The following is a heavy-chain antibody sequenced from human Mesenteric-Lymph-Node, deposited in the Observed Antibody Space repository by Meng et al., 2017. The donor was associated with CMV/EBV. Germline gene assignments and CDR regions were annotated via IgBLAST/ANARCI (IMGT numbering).Heavy chain of an antibody. J-gene: IGHJ3*02. D-gene: IGHD1-26*01. CDR1: GYTFTDYY. V-gene: IGHV1-2*02. CDR3: ASGGSYQSEGGAFDI. CDR2: INVVSGGT. Sequence: ASVMVSCKASGYTFTDYYIHWVRQAPGQGLEWMGWINVVSGGTHYAQKFQGRFIMTRDTSISTAYMELSRLSSNDTAVYYCASGGSYQSEGGAFDIWGQGTMVTVSS.